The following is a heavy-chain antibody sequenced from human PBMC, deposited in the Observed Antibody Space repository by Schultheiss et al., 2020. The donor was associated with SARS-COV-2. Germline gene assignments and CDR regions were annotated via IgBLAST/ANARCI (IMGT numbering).Heavy chain of an antibody. D-gene: IGHD4-11*01. J-gene: IGHJ6*02. CDR2: IKQDGSEK. CDR1: GFTFSSYW. Sequence: GGSLRLSCAASGFTFSSYWMSWVRQAPGKGLEWVANIKQDGSEKYYVDSVKGRFTISRDNAKNSLYLQMNSLRAEDTAVYYCARTTTVSAGVIYYYYGMDVWGQGTTVTVSS. V-gene: IGHV3-7*03. CDR3: ARTTTVSAGVIYYYYGMDV.